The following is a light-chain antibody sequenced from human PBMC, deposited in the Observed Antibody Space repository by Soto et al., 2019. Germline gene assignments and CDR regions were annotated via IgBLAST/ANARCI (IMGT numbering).Light chain of an antibody. CDR2: DVY. CDR3: SSHTTTSSALQV. V-gene: IGLV2-14*03. Sequence: QSALTQPASVSGSPGQSITISCIGTSSDIGGYNYVSWYQQHPGKAPKLMIYDVYDRPLGVSDRFSGSKSGNTASLTISGLQAEDEADYFCSSHTTTSSALQVFGTGTKLTVL. J-gene: IGLJ1*01. CDR1: SSDIGGYNY.